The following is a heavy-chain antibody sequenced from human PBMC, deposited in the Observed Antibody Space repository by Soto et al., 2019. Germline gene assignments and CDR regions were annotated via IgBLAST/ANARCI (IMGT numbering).Heavy chain of an antibody. CDR3: ARIRSSGWYDFDY. J-gene: IGHJ4*02. V-gene: IGHV2-70*04. CDR2: IDWDDDK. Sequence: XGPTLVETTTPLRLTCTFSGFSLSTSGMRVSWIRQPPGKALEWLSRIDWDDDKFYSTSLKTRLTISKDTSKNQVVLTMTNMDPVDTATYYCARIRSSGWYDFDYWGQGSLVTVSS. D-gene: IGHD6-19*01. CDR1: GFSLSTSGMR.